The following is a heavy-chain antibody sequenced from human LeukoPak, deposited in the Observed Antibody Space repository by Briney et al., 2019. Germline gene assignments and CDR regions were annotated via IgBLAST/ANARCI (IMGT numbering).Heavy chain of an antibody. D-gene: IGHD3-10*01. CDR2: IIPLFGTA. J-gene: IGHJ4*02. CDR1: GGTFSTYA. V-gene: IGHV1-69*05. Sequence: GSSVKVSCKASGGTFSTYAVNWVRQAPGQGLEWMGGIIPLFGTANYAQKFQGRVTITTDESTSTAYMELSSLGSEDTAIYYCARVFARGGEISGSYYHYWGQGTLVTVSS. CDR3: ARVFARGGEISGSYYHY.